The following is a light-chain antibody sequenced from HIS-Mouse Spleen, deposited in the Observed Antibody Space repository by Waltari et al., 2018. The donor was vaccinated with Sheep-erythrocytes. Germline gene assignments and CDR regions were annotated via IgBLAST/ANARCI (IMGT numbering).Light chain of an antibody. V-gene: IGLV2-11*01. Sequence: QSALTQPRSVSGSPGQSVTISCTGTSSDVGVYNYASWYQQHPGKAPKLMIYDVSKRPSGVPDRFSGSKSGNTASLTISGLQAEDEADYYCCSYAGSYTFVVFGGGTKLTVL. CDR2: DVS. J-gene: IGLJ2*01. CDR3: CSYAGSYTFVV. CDR1: SSDVGVYNY.